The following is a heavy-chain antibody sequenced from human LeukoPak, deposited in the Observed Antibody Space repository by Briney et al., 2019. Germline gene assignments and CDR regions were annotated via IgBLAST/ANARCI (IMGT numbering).Heavy chain of an antibody. D-gene: IGHD3-10*01. J-gene: IGHJ3*02. CDR2: ISPSADIT. Sequence: GGSLRLSCAASGFTFSSLGMNWVRQAPGKGLEWISGISPSADITYYADSVKGRFTISRDNSKNTLYLQMNSLRAEDTAVYYCAKPHYYGSGSYRDDAFDIWGQGTMVTVSS. V-gene: IGHV3-23*01. CDR3: AKPHYYGSGSYRDDAFDI. CDR1: GFTFSSLG.